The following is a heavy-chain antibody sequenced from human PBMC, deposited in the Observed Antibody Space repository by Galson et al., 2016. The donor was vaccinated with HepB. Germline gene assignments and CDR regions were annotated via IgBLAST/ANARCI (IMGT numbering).Heavy chain of an antibody. D-gene: IGHD5-12*01. CDR2: VYDGSNK. J-gene: IGHJ4*02. CDR3: AVAVTGGYASGLDS. CDR1: GFTFSRYP. V-gene: IGHV3-30-3*01. Sequence: SLRHSCAASGFTFSRYPMHWGRQAPGKGLDWVAGVYDGSNKFYADSVKGRFTISRDNSNNTLFFQLHSLRPDDTAVYYFAVAVTGGYASGLDSWGQGTLVTVSA.